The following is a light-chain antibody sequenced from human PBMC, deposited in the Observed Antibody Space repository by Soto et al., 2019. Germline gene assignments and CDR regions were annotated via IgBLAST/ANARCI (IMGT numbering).Light chain of an antibody. CDR1: SSDVGGYNY. Sequence: QSALTQPRSVSGSPGQSVTISCTGTSSDVGGYNYVSWYQQHPGKAPKLMIYDVSKRPSGVPDRFSGSKSGITASLTISGLQAEDEADYYCCSYAGSYTHVFGTGTKVTVL. CDR2: DVS. J-gene: IGLJ1*01. CDR3: CSYAGSYTHV. V-gene: IGLV2-11*01.